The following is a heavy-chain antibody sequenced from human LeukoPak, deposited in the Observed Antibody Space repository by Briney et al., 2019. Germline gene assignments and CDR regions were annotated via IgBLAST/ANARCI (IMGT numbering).Heavy chain of an antibody. D-gene: IGHD3-3*01. V-gene: IGHV3-30*01. J-gene: IGHJ3*02. Sequence: GGSLRLSCAASGFTFSSYPMHWVRQAPGKGLEWVAVISFDGNNKYYADSVKGRFTISRDNSKDTLYLLMHSLRAEDTALYYCTRDLRTPGRFLEWSPGDDAFDIWGQGTMVTVSS. CDR1: GFTFSSYP. CDR3: TRDLRTPGRFLEWSPGDDAFDI. CDR2: ISFDGNNK.